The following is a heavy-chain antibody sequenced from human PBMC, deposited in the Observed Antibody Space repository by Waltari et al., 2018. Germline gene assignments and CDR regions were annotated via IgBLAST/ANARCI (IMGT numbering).Heavy chain of an antibody. CDR2: INAGNGNT. CDR1: GYTFTSYA. V-gene: IGHV1-3*01. D-gene: IGHD3-3*01. Sequence: QVQLVQSGAEVKKPGASVKVSCKASGYTFTSYAMHWVRQAPGQRLEWMGWINAGNGNTKYSQKFQGRVTITRDTSASTDYMELSSLRSEDTAVYYCAREGTYYDFWSGYYTGGYYYYGMDVWGQGTTVTVSS. CDR3: AREGTYYDFWSGYYTGGYYYYGMDV. J-gene: IGHJ6*02.